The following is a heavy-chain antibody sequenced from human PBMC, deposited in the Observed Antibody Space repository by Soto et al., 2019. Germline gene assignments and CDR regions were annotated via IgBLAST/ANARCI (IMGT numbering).Heavy chain of an antibody. CDR3: AVGGGDLSLTPFDY. J-gene: IGHJ4*02. CDR2: ISTDGTNQ. V-gene: IGHV3-30-3*01. CDR1: GFNFKAYG. D-gene: IGHD3-16*02. Sequence: QVHLVESGGGVVQPGRSLRLSCVASGFNFKAYGMHWVRQAPGKGLEWVAVISTDGTNQHHADSVKGRFTISRDNFKNTLYLKMNSLSPEETAVYFCAVGGGDLSLTPFDYWGQGTLVTVSS.